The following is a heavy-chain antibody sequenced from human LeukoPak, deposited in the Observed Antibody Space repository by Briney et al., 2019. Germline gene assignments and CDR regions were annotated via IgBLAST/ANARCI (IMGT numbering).Heavy chain of an antibody. Sequence: ASVKVSCKASGYTFTGYYMHWVRQAPGQGLEWMGRINPNSGGTNYAQKFQGRVTMTRDTSISTAYMELSRLRSDDTAVYYCAREPTYYDFWSGQPNWSDPWGQGTLVTVSS. V-gene: IGHV1-2*06. CDR1: GYTFTGYY. CDR3: AREPTYYDFWSGQPNWSDP. D-gene: IGHD3-3*01. J-gene: IGHJ5*02. CDR2: INPNSGGT.